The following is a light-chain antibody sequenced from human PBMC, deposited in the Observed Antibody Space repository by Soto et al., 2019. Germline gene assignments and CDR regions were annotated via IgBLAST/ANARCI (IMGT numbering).Light chain of an antibody. CDR1: QSVSRR. CDR2: GAS. J-gene: IGKJ5*01. Sequence: DIVLTQSPGTLSLSPGGRATLSCRASQSVSRRLAWYQHRPGQSPRLLISGASMRASGVPVRFSGSGSGTDFTLTISRLEPEDFAVYYCQPYGETPLTVGLGTRLEV. V-gene: IGKV3-20*01. CDR3: QPYGETPLT.